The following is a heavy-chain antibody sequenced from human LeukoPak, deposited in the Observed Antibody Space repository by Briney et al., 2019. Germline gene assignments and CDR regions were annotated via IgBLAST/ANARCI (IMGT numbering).Heavy chain of an antibody. Sequence: SVKVSCKASGGTFSSHAISWVRQAPGQGLEWMGGIIPIFGTANYAQKFQGRVTITTDESTSTAYMELSSLRSEDTAVYYCASLSNYVSYYYYMDVWGKGTTVTVSS. CDR1: GGTFSSHA. J-gene: IGHJ6*03. CDR2: IIPIFGTA. D-gene: IGHD4-11*01. CDR3: ASLSNYVSYYYYMDV. V-gene: IGHV1-69*05.